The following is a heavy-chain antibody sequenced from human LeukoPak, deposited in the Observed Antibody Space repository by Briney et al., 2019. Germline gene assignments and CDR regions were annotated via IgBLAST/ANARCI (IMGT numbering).Heavy chain of an antibody. CDR3: ARVPGFSSGWYLIDY. D-gene: IGHD6-19*01. J-gene: IGHJ4*02. CDR2: IYHSGST. Sequence: SETLSLTCTVSGYSISSGYYWGWIRQPPGKGLEWIGSIYHSGSTYYNPFLKSRITISVDTSKNQFSLKLSSVTAADTAVYYCARVPGFSSGWYLIDYWGQGTLVTVSS. V-gene: IGHV4-38-2*02. CDR1: GYSISSGYY.